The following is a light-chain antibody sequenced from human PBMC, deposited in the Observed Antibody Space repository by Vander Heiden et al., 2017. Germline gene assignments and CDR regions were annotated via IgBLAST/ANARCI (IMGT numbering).Light chain of an antibody. CDR2: GAS. CDR3: QQYGSSPMYS. J-gene: IGKJ2*03. V-gene: IGKV3-20*01. CDR1: QSVRSSY. Sequence: EIVLTQAPGTLSLSPGERATLPCRASQSVRSSYLAWYQQKPGQSPRLLIYGASSRATGIPDRFSGSGSGTDFTLTISRLEPEDFAVYYCQQYGSSPMYSFGQGTKLEIK.